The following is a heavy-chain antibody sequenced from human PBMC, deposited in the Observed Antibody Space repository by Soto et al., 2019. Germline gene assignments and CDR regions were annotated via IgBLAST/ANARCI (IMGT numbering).Heavy chain of an antibody. CDR1: GYTFTAYG. CDR2: VSTNNADT. D-gene: IGHD3-22*01. V-gene: IGHV1-18*01. J-gene: IGHJ4*02. Sequence: ASVKVSCKTSGYTFTAYGLAWLRQASGQRPEWMGWVSTNNADTNYAQKFQGRVTMTTETSTRTTYMELRSLRSDDTAVYYCARELNTDPSAYYSFAYWGQGTLVTVSS. CDR3: ARELNTDPSAYYSFAY.